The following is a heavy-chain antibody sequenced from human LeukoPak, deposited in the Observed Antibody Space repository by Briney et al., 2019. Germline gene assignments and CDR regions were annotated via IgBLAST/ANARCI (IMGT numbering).Heavy chain of an antibody. CDR1: GYTFIAYY. Sequence: ASVKVSCKASGYTFIAYYMHWVRQAPGQGLEWMGWIANSGGTRYAQKFQGRVTMTRDTSISTAYMEVSGLTSDDTAVYYCTRSDSSSWESDYWGQGTLVTVSS. V-gene: IGHV1-2*02. J-gene: IGHJ4*02. CDR2: IANSGGT. D-gene: IGHD6-13*01. CDR3: TRSDSSSWESDY.